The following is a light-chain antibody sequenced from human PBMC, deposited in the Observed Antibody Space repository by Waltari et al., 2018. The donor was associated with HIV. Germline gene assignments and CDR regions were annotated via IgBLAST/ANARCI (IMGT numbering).Light chain of an antibody. CDR1: SSDVGCYKY. CDR2: DVT. CDR3: CSYTSSITGRV. V-gene: IGLV2-14*03. J-gene: IGLJ1*01. Sequence: QSALTQPASVSGSPGQSITISCTGTSSDVGCYKYVSWYQQYPGKAPKLIIYDVTNRPSGVSNRFSGSKSGNTASLTISGLQDEDEADYYCCSYTSSITGRVFGTGTKVTVL.